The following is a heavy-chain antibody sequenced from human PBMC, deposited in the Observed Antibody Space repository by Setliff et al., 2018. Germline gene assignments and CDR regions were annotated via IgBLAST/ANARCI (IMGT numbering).Heavy chain of an antibody. V-gene: IGHV3-20*04. D-gene: IGHD3-16*01. CDR2: INWNGVNT. CDR1: GFTFDDYG. J-gene: IGHJ4*02. CDR3: ARSINGYQQRYDF. Sequence: GGSLRLSCAASGFTFDDYGMIWLRQVPGKGLEYVSTINWNGVNTAYADSVEGRFTISRDNAKNSLYLQMNSLRAEDTALYYCARSINGYQQRYDFWGQGALITVSS.